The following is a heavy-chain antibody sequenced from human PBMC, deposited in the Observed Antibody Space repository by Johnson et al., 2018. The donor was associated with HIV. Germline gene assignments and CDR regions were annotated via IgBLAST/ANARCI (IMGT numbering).Heavy chain of an antibody. D-gene: IGHD6-13*01. J-gene: IGHJ3*02. Sequence: VLLVESGGSLVQPGGSLRLSCAASGFTFSSYWMSWVRQAPGKGLEWVSYISSGGSTIYYADSVKARFTISRDNAKTSLYLQMNSLRAEDTAVYYCARVGSSWGRDAFDIWGQGTMVTVSS. CDR3: ARVGSSWGRDAFDI. V-gene: IGHV3-48*04. CDR2: ISSGGSTI. CDR1: GFTFSSYW.